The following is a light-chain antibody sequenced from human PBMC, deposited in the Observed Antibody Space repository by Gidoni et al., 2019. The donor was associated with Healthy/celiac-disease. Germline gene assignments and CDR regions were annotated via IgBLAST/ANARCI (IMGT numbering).Light chain of an antibody. J-gene: IGKJ2*01. CDR3: QQSYSTPDT. Sequence: DIKMTQSPSSLSASVGDRVTITCRASQSISSYLNWYQQKPGKAPKLLIYAASSLQSGVPSRFSGSGSGTDFTLTISSLQPEDFATYYCQQSYSTPDTFGQGTKLEIK. V-gene: IGKV1-39*01. CDR2: AAS. CDR1: QSISSY.